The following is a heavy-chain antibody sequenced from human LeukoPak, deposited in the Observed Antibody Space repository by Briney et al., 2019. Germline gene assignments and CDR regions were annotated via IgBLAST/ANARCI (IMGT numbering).Heavy chain of an antibody. D-gene: IGHD3-10*01. CDR2: IYYTGST. Sequence: SETLSLTCTVSGGSLTSYYWSWVRQPPGKSLELIGYIYYTGSTNYNPSLRSRVTISVHTPKNQFSLMLSSVTAADTAVYYCARMSFYGSGTYSPLDYWGQGTLVAVSS. CDR1: GGSLTSYY. J-gene: IGHJ4*02. V-gene: IGHV4-59*01. CDR3: ARMSFYGSGTYSPLDY.